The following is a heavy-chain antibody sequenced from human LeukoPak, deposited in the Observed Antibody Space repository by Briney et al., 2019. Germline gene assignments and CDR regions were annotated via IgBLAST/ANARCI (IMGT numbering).Heavy chain of an antibody. CDR3: ARGSDTAMFLFYYFDY. D-gene: IGHD5-18*01. V-gene: IGHV3-21*01. CDR2: ISSSSSYI. J-gene: IGHJ4*02. Sequence: GGSLRLSCAASGFTFSSYTMNWVRQAPGKGLEWVSSISSSSSYIYYADSVKGRFTISRDNAKNSLYLQMNTLRAEDTAVYYCARGSDTAMFLFYYFDYWGQGTLVTVSS. CDR1: GFTFSSYT.